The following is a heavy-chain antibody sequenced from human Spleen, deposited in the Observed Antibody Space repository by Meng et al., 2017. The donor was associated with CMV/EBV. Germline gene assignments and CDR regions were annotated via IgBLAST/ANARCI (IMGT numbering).Heavy chain of an antibody. Sequence: GGSLRLSCAASGFTVSSNYMSWVRQAPGKGLEWVSVIYSDGSTYYADSVKGRFTISRDNSKNTLYLQMNSLRAEDTAVYYCARDGGYDILTGYYRDYWGQGTLVTVSS. D-gene: IGHD3-9*01. CDR1: GFTVSSNY. CDR3: ARDGGYDILTGYYRDY. J-gene: IGHJ4*02. V-gene: IGHV3-53*01. CDR2: IYSDGST.